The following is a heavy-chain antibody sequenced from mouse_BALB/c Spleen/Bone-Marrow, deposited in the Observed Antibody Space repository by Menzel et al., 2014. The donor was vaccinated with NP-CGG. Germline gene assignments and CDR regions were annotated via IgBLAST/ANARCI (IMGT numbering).Heavy chain of an antibody. CDR1: GDSITSDY. CDR3: ARSRDYYGNSLDY. CDR2: ISYSGST. V-gene: IGHV3-8*02. Sequence: EVQLQQSGPSLVKPSQTLSLTCSVTGDSITSDYWNWIRKFPGNKLEYMGYISYSGSTYYNPSLKSRISITRDTSKNQYYLQLNSVTTEDTATYYCARSRDYYGNSLDYWGQGTTLTVSS. D-gene: IGHD2-1*01. J-gene: IGHJ2*01.